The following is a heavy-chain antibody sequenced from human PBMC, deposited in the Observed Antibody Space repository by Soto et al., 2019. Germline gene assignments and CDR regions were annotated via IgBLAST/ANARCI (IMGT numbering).Heavy chain of an antibody. CDR2: TYYRSRFFS. CDR3: VRDRYSSSGWFDP. J-gene: IGHJ5*02. CDR1: GDSVSSYSAA. V-gene: IGHV6-1*01. Sequence: SQTLSLTCAISGDSVSSYSAAWNWIRQSPSGGLEWLGRTYYRSRFFSDYAESVKSRIIINPDTSRNQFSLQLKSVTPEDTAVYYCVRDRYSSSGWFDPWGQGTPVTVSS. D-gene: IGHD3-10*01.